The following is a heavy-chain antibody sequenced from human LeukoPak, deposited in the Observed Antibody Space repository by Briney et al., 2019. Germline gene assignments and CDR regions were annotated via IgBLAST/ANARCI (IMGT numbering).Heavy chain of an antibody. J-gene: IGHJ5*02. V-gene: IGHV1-2*02. CDR1: GYTFTSYG. Sequence: ASVKVSCKASGYTFTSYGISWVRQAPGQGLEWMGWINPNSGGTNYAQKFQGRVTMTRDTSISTAYMELSRLRSDDTAVYYCARSGRITMVRGVIGWFDPWGQGTLVTVSS. D-gene: IGHD3-10*01. CDR3: ARSGRITMVRGVIGWFDP. CDR2: INPNSGGT.